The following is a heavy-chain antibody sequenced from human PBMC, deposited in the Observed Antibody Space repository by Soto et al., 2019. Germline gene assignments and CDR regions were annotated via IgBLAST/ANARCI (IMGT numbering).Heavy chain of an antibody. Sequence: EVQLLESGGGLVQPGGSLRLSCAASGFTFSSYAMSWVRQAPGKGLEWVSTISGSGNSTYYADSVKGRFTISRDNSKNTLYLQMNRLRAEDTAVYYCSGGYCSGGRCSLFDYWGQGTLLTVSS. V-gene: IGHV3-23*01. CDR1: GFTFSSYA. D-gene: IGHD2-15*01. CDR2: ISGSGNST. CDR3: SGGYCSGGRCSLFDY. J-gene: IGHJ4*02.